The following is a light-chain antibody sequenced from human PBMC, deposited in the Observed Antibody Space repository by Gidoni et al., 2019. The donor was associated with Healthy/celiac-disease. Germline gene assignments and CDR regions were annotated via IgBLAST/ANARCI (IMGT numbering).Light chain of an antibody. CDR3: QAWDSSTAV. CDR1: KLGDKY. CDR2: QDS. Sequence: SYELTQPPSVSVSPGQTASITSSGDKLGDKYACWYQQKPGQSPVLVIYQDSKRPAGIPERFSGSNSGNTATLPISGTQAMDEADYYCQAWDSSTAVFGTGTKVTVL. V-gene: IGLV3-1*01. J-gene: IGLJ1*01.